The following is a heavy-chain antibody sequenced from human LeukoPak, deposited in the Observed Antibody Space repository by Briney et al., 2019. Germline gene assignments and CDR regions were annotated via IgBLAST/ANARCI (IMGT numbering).Heavy chain of an antibody. Sequence: GASVKVSCKASGYTFTSYAMHWVRQAPGQRLEWMGWINAGNGNTKYSQEFQGRVTITRDTSASTAYMELSSLRSEDTAVYYCARDNSLRDTAWWFDPWGQGTLVTVSS. V-gene: IGHV1-3*03. D-gene: IGHD5-24*01. CDR3: ARDNSLRDTAWWFDP. CDR1: GYTFTSYA. J-gene: IGHJ5*02. CDR2: INAGNGNT.